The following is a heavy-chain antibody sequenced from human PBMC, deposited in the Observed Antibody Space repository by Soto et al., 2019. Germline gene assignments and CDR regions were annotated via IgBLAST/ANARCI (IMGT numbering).Heavy chain of an antibody. J-gene: IGHJ4*02. CDR2: ISPSGGST. Sequence: ASVKVSCKASGYTFTSYYMHWVRQAPGQGLEWMGIISPSGGSTTYAQSFQGRVTMTRDTSTSTFYMELSSLRSEDTAVYYCARDVPAAGDAYFDYWGQGTPVTVSS. V-gene: IGHV1-46*03. CDR3: ARDVPAAGDAYFDY. D-gene: IGHD6-13*01. CDR1: GYTFTSYY.